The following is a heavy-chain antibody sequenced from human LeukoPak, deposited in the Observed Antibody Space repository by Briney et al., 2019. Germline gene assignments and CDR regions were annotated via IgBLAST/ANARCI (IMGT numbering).Heavy chain of an antibody. CDR3: ARDLGQWLDTYNWFDP. V-gene: IGHV1-2*02. J-gene: IGHJ5*02. Sequence: ASVTVSCKASGYTFTGYYMHWERQAHGQGLEWMGWINPNSGGTNYAQKFQGSVTMTRDTSISTAYMELSRLRSDDTAVYYCARDLGQWLDTYNWFDPWGQGTLVTVSS. D-gene: IGHD6-19*01. CDR1: GYTFTGYY. CDR2: INPNSGGT.